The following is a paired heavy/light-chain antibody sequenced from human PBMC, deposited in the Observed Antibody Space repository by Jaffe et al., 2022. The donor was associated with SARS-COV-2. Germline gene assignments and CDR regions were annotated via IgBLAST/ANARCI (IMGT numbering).Heavy chain of an antibody. V-gene: IGHV3-11*01. CDR2: ISSSGSTI. Sequence: QVQLVESGGGLVKPGGSLRLSCAASGFTFSDYYMSWIRQAPGKGLEWVSYISSSGSTIYYADSVKGRFTISRDNAKNSLYLQMNSLRAEDTAVYYCARDRLRLGELSCVPDYWGQGTLVTVSS. D-gene: IGHD3-16*02. CDR1: GFTFSDYY. CDR3: ARDRLRLGELSCVPDY. J-gene: IGHJ4*02.
Light chain of an antibody. V-gene: IGKV3-11*01. CDR3: QQRSNWPPL. CDR1: QSVSSY. Sequence: EIVLTQSPATLSLSPGERATLSCRASQSVSSYLAWYQQKPGQAPRLLIYDASNRATGIPARFSGSGSGTDFTLTISSLEPEDFAVYYCQQRSNWPPLVGGGTKVEIK. CDR2: DAS. J-gene: IGKJ4*01.